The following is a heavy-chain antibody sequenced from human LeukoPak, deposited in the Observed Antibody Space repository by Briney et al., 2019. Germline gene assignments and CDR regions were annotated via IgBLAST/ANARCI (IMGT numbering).Heavy chain of an antibody. J-gene: IGHJ4*02. Sequence: ASVKVSCKASGYTFTGYYMHWVRQAPGHGLEWMGWINPNSGGTNYAQKFQGRVTMTRDTSISTAYMELSRLRSDDTAVYYCARASYSSSWFYDYWGQGTLVTVSS. D-gene: IGHD6-13*01. V-gene: IGHV1-2*02. CDR2: INPNSGGT. CDR1: GYTFTGYY. CDR3: ARASYSSSWFYDY.